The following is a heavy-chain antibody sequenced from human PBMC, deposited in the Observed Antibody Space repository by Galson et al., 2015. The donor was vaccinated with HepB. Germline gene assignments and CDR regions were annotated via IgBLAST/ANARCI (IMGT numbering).Heavy chain of an antibody. CDR3: AKNYYGSGRPYLFDY. Sequence: SLRLSCAASGFTLSSYAINWVRQAPGKGLEWVSAISGSGGSTYYTDSVKGRFTISRDNSKNTLYLQMNSLRVEDTAVYYCAKNYYGSGRPYLFDYWGQGTLITVSS. V-gene: IGHV3-23*01. D-gene: IGHD3-10*01. CDR1: GFTLSSYA. J-gene: IGHJ4*02. CDR2: ISGSGGST.